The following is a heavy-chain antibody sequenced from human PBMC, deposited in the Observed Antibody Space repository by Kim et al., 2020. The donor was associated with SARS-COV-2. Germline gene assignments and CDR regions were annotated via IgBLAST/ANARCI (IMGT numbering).Heavy chain of an antibody. V-gene: IGHV3-30*03. D-gene: IGHD6-19*01. CDR3: ALQILAVAGNYGMDV. J-gene: IGHJ6*02. CDR1: GFTFSSYG. CDR2: ISYDGSNK. Sequence: GGSLRLSCAASGFTFSSYGMHWVRQAPGKGLEWVAVISYDGSNKYYADSVKGRFTISRDNSKNTLYLQMNSLRAEDTAVYYCALQILAVAGNYGMDVWGQGTTVTVSS.